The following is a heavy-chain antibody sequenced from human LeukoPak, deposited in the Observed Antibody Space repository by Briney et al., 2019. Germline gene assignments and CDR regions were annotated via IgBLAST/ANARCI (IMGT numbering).Heavy chain of an antibody. J-gene: IGHJ6*02. D-gene: IGHD1-26*01. Sequence: GRSLRLSCAASGFTFSSYAMHWVRQAPGKGLEWVAFISYDGGNKYYADSVKGRFTISRDNSENTLYLQMNSLRAEDTAVYYCARDREGPGYYYYGMDVWGQGTTVTVSS. CDR2: ISYDGGNK. V-gene: IGHV3-30-3*01. CDR3: ARDREGPGYYYYGMDV. CDR1: GFTFSSYA.